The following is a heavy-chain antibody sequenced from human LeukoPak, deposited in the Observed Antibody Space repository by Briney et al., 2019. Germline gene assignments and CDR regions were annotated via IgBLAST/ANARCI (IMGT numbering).Heavy chain of an antibody. D-gene: IGHD3-10*01. V-gene: IGHV3-48*01. CDR1: GFTFTEYS. CDR3: AKRGVVIRVFLVGFHKEAYYFDS. J-gene: IGHJ4*02. CDR2: ISDRSSTI. Sequence: GGSLRLSCAASGFTFTEYSIIWVRQAPGKGLEWVSFISDISDRSSTIHYADSVQGRFTISRDNPKNTLYLQMNSLRAEDTAVYFCAKRGVVIRVFLVGFHKEAYYFDSWGQGALVTVSS.